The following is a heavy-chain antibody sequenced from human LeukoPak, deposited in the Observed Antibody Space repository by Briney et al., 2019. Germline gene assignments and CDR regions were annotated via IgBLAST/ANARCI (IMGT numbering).Heavy chain of an antibody. CDR3: AGLGITMIGGV. D-gene: IGHD3-10*02. CDR2: INWNAGST. Sequence: GGSLRLSCAASGFTFDDFGMSWVRQVPGKGLEWVSGINWNAGSTVYADSVKGRFTISRDNAKNSLYLQMNSLRAEDTAVYYRAGLGITMIGGVWGKGPRSPSPQ. V-gene: IGHV3-20*04. CDR1: GFTFDDFG. J-gene: IGHJ6*04.